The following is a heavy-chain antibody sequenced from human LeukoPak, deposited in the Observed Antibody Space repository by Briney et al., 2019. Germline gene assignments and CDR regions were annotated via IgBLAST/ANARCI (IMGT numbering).Heavy chain of an antibody. CDR2: LYPRDGST. CDR1: GYSFTSNY. V-gene: IGHV1-46*01. D-gene: IGHD3-22*01. Sequence: ASVKVSCKASGYSFTSNYIHWVRQAPGQGLEWMGMLYPRDGSTSYAQKFQGRVTVTGDTSTSTVHMELSGLRSEDTAVYYCAREVDSSGYYYYYYGMDVWGQGTTVTVSS. J-gene: IGHJ6*02. CDR3: AREVDSSGYYYYYYGMDV.